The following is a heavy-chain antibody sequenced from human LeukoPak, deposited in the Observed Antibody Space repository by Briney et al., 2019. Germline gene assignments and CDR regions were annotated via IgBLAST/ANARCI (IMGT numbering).Heavy chain of an antibody. Sequence: GGSLRLSCAASGFTFSSYWMTWVHQAPGKGLEWVANIKQDGSEKYYVDSVKGRFTISRDNAKNSLYLQMNSLRAEDTAVYYCARDLYSSGWYQNFYYYYYMDVWGKGTTVTVSS. CDR1: GFTFSSYW. CDR3: ARDLYSSGWYQNFYYYYYMDV. V-gene: IGHV3-7*01. D-gene: IGHD6-19*01. CDR2: IKQDGSEK. J-gene: IGHJ6*03.